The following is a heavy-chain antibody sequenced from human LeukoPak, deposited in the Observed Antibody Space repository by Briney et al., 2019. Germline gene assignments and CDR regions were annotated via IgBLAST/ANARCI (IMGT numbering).Heavy chain of an antibody. CDR1: GGSISSSSYY. Sequence: PSETLSLTRTVSGGSISSSSYYWSWIRQPPGKGLEWIGSIYYSGSTDYNPSLKSRVTISVDTSKNQFSLKLSSVTAADTAVYSCARSSEVYWYFDLWGRGTLVTVSS. V-gene: IGHV4-61*01. CDR2: IYYSGST. J-gene: IGHJ2*01. CDR3: ARSSEVYWYFDL.